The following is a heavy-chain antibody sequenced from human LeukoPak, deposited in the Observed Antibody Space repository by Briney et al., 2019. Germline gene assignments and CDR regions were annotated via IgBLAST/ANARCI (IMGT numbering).Heavy chain of an antibody. CDR2: ISYDGSNK. J-gene: IGHJ4*02. CDR3: AKDLPYYYDSSGYYYPYYFDY. Sequence: GRSPRLSCAASGFIFSNYAMHWVRQAPGKGLEWVAVISYDGSNKYYAESVKGRFTISRDNSKNTLYLQMNSLRAEDTAVYYCAKDLPYYYDSSGYYYPYYFDYWGQGTLVTVSS. CDR1: GFIFSNYA. V-gene: IGHV3-30-3*01. D-gene: IGHD3-22*01.